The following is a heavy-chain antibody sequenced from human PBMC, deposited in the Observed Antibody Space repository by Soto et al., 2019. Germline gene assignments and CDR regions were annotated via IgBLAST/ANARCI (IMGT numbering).Heavy chain of an antibody. CDR3: AAGGGLPRYY. V-gene: IGHV4-30-2*01. CDR1: GGSISSGGYS. D-gene: IGHD5-12*01. Sequence: QLQLQESGSGLVKPSQTLSLTCAVSGGSISSGGYSWRWIRQPPGKGLEWIGYIYHSGSTYYNPSLKGRVTISVDRSKNQFSLKLSSVTAADTAVYYCAAGGGLPRYYWGQGTLVTVSS. J-gene: IGHJ4*02. CDR2: IYHSGST.